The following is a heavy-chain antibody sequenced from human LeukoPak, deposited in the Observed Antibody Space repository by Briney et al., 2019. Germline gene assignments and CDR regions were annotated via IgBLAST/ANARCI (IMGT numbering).Heavy chain of an antibody. V-gene: IGHV4-39*01. CDR3: ARGGSYSYYFDY. J-gene: IGHJ4*02. Sequence: SETLSLTCTVSGGSISSSSYYWGWTRQPPGKGLEWIGSIYYSGSTYYNPSLKSRVTISVDTSKNQFSLKLSSVTAADTAVYYCARGGSYSYYFDYWGQGTLVTVSS. D-gene: IGHD1-26*01. CDR2: IYYSGST. CDR1: GGSISSSSYY.